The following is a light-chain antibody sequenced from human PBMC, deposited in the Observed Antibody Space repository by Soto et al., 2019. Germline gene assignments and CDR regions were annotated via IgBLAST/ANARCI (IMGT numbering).Light chain of an antibody. Sequence: QSVLAQPPSVSGAPGQRVTISCTGSSSNIGAGYDVHWYQQLPGTAPKLLIYGNSNRPSGVPDRFSGSKSGTSASLAITGLQAEDEADYYCQSDDSSRTVFGTGTKVTVL. V-gene: IGLV1-40*01. CDR2: GNS. CDR1: SSNIGAGYD. CDR3: QSDDSSRTV. J-gene: IGLJ1*01.